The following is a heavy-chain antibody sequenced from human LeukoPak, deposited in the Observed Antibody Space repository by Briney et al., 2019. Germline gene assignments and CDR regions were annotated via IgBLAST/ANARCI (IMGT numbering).Heavy chain of an antibody. CDR1: GFIFSSYW. D-gene: IGHD3/OR15-3a*01. CDR3: ARFSRTGEGY. V-gene: IGHV3-7*01. CDR2: IKQDGSDK. J-gene: IGHJ4*02. Sequence: GGSLRLSCAASGFIFSSYWMNWVRQVPGKGLEWVANIKQDGSDKQYVDSVKGRFTISRDNAKNSLYLQMNSLRAEDTAVYYCARFSRTGEGYWGQGILVTVSS.